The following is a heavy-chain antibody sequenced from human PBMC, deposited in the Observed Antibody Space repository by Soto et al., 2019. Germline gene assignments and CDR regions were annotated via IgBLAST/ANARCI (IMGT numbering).Heavy chain of an antibody. D-gene: IGHD2-15*01. CDR2: MSGLDNTI. V-gene: IGHV3-48*03. J-gene: IGHJ5*02. CDR3: ARSSGAYRPFGS. CDR1: GLTFSSYE. Sequence: GGSLRRSCAASGLTFSSYEMNWVRQAPGKGLEWISHMSGLDNTIYYAGSVKGRFTISSDNAKSSLYLQMNSLRAEDTAVYYCARSSGAYRPFGSWGQGTLVTVSS.